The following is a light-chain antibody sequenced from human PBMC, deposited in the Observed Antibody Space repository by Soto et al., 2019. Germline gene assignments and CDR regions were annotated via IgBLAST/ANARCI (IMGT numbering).Light chain of an antibody. CDR2: DAS. CDR3: QHCDYLPI. J-gene: IGKJ3*01. V-gene: IGKV1-33*01. CDR1: QDITSY. Sequence: DIQMTQSPSSLSASVGDRVTITCQASQDITSYLNWYQHKPGKAPKLLIYDASILEAGVPPRFSGSGSGTDFTLTISSLHPEYVATYYCQHCDYLPIFGHGTTVDFK.